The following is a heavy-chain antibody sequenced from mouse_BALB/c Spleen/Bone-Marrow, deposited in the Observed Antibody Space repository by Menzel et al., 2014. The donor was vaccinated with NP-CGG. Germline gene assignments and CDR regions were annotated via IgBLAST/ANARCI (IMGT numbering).Heavy chain of an antibody. CDR2: IWAGGST. Sequence: VKLMESGPGPVAPSQSLSITCTVSGFSLTSYGVHWVRQPPGKGLEWLGGIWAGGSTNYNSALMSRLSISKDNSKCQVLLKMISPETDDTSLCYCARDWDWCFDVWGAGTTVTVSA. CDR1: GFSLTSYG. J-gene: IGHJ1*01. D-gene: IGHD4-1*01. V-gene: IGHV2-9*02. CDR3: ARDWDWCFDV.